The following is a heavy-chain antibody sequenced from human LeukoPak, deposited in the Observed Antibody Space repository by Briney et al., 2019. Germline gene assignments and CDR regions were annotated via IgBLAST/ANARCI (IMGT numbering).Heavy chain of an antibody. V-gene: IGHV3-30*18. D-gene: IGHD3-3*01. CDR1: GFIFSSYA. CDR2: ISYDGSNK. CDR3: AKAGDYDFWSGFCIDY. Sequence: GGSLRLSCAASGFIFSSYAMHWVRQAPGKGLEWVAVISYDGSNKYYADSVKGRFTISRDNSKNTLYLQMNSLRAEDTAVYYCAKAGDYDFWSGFCIDYWGQGTLVTVSS. J-gene: IGHJ4*02.